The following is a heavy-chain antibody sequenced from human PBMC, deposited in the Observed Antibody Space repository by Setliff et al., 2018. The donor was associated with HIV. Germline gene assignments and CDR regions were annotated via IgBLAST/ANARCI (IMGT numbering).Heavy chain of an antibody. CDR2: INHSGST. D-gene: IGHD1-26*01. CDR1: GGSFSGYY. Sequence: LSLTCAVYGGSFSGYYWSWIRQPPGKGLEWIGEINHSGSTNYNPSLKSRVTISVDTSKNQLSLKLSSVTAADTAVYYCARLPKVGAKTGGQRSGQGTLVTVAS. V-gene: IGHV4-34*01. J-gene: IGHJ1*01. CDR3: ARLPKVGAKTGGQR.